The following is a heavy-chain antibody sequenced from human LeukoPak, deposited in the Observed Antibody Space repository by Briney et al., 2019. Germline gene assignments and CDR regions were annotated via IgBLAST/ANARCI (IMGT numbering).Heavy chain of an antibody. CDR3: ARMVRGLVYYYGMDV. J-gene: IGHJ6*02. D-gene: IGHD3-10*01. CDR1: GFSLSTSGMC. V-gene: IGHV2-70*01. Sequence: SGPALVKPTQTLTLTCTFSGFSLSTSGMCVSWIRQPPGKALEWLALIDWDDDKYYSTSLRTRLTISKDTSKNRVVLTMTNVDPEDTATYYCARMVRGLVYYYGMDVWGQGTTVTVSS. CDR2: IDWDDDK.